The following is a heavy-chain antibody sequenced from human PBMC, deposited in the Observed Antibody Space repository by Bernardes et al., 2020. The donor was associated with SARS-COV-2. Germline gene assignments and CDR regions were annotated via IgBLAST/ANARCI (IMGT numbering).Heavy chain of an antibody. CDR3: AKKSYYYGSGTYSHFEY. CDR2: INGDGGNT. D-gene: IGHD3-10*01. V-gene: IGHV3-23*01. J-gene: IGHJ4*02. Sequence: GGSLRLSCAASGFTFSSYAMTWVRQAPGRGLEWVSAINGDGGNTYYADSVKGRFTISRDNSKNTLYLQMNSLRAEDTAVYYCAKKSYYYGSGTYSHFEYWGQGTLVTVSS. CDR1: GFTFSSYA.